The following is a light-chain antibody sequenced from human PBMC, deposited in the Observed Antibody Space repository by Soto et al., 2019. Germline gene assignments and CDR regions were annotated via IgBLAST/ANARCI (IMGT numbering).Light chain of an antibody. CDR2: GAS. CDR1: ESVSRN. V-gene: IGKV3-15*01. Sequence: EVRMSQSPSTLSVSTGERATLSCRASESVSRNLAWYQQKPGQAPRLLFYGASTRATDIPARFSGTGSGTEFTLTISSLQSEDFAVYYCQQHNKWPRTFGQGTKVAIK. J-gene: IGKJ1*01. CDR3: QQHNKWPRT.